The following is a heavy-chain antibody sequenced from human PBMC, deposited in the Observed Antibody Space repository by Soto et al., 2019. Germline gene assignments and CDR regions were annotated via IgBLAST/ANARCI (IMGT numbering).Heavy chain of an antibody. V-gene: IGHV1-69*02. Sequence: QVQLVQSGAEVKKPGSSVKVSCKASRDTFSSYIINWVRQAPGQGPEWMARIIPISGISNYAQKFQGRVTVTADKSTTTAYMELSSLRSEDTAVYYCARAGSTYDVLAPFSYYYMDVWGKGASVTVSS. CDR3: ARAGSTYDVLAPFSYYYMDV. CDR2: IIPISGIS. J-gene: IGHJ6*03. CDR1: RDTFSSYI. D-gene: IGHD3-9*01.